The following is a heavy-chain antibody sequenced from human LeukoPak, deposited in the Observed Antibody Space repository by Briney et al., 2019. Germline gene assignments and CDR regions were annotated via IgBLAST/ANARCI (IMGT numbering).Heavy chain of an antibody. V-gene: IGHV3-72*01. D-gene: IGHD4-23*01. Sequence: GRSLRLSCAASGFSFSNYGIHWVRQAPGKGLEWVGRSRNKADSYTTEHAASVKGRFTISRDDSKNSLYLQMNYLKTEDTAVYYCARGGLYGGNSAFDYWGQGTLVTVSS. J-gene: IGHJ4*02. CDR1: GFSFSNYG. CDR2: SRNKADSYTT. CDR3: ARGGLYGGNSAFDY.